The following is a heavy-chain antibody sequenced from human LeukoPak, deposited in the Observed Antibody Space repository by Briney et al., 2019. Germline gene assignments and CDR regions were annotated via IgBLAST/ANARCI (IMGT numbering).Heavy chain of an antibody. D-gene: IGHD1-26*01. Sequence: SGTLSLTCAASGGSISSSNWWNWVRQPPGKWLEWIGGIYHSGSTNYNPSLKSRVTISVDKSKNQFSLKLNSVTAADTAVYYCAREDSGSLNYWGQGTLVTVSS. V-gene: IGHV4-4*02. CDR1: GGSISSSNW. CDR2: IYHSGST. CDR3: AREDSGSLNY. J-gene: IGHJ4*02.